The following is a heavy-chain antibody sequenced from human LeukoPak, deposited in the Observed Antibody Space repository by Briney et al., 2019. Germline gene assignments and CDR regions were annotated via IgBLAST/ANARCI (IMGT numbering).Heavy chain of an antibody. Sequence: LGGSLRLSCAASGFTFSSYSMNWVRQAPGKGLEWVSSISSSSSYIYYADSVKGRFTISRDNAKNSLYLQMNSLRAEDTAVYYCASSSGWFDYWGQGTLVTVSS. CDR2: ISSSSSYI. D-gene: IGHD6-19*01. V-gene: IGHV3-21*01. CDR3: ASSSGWFDY. CDR1: GFTFSSYS. J-gene: IGHJ4*02.